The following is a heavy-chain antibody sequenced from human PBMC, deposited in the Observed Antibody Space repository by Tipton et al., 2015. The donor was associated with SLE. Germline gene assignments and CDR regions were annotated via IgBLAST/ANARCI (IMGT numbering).Heavy chain of an antibody. CDR2: LYHTGST. Sequence: TLSLTCTVSGYSISSGYFWGWIRQPPGKGLEWIGTLYHTGSTYFNPSLKSRVIISVDTSKNQLSLKLSSVTAADTAVYYCARGGRGDGGNPFDPWGQGTLVTVSS. CDR3: ARGGRGDGGNPFDP. D-gene: IGHD4-23*01. CDR1: GYSISSGYF. J-gene: IGHJ5*02. V-gene: IGHV4-38-2*02.